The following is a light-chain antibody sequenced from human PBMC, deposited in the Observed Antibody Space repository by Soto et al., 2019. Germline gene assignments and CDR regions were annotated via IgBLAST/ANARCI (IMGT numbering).Light chain of an antibody. J-gene: IGKJ1*01. CDR1: QSVLYSSNHKNY. Sequence: DLVMTQSPDSLAVSLGERATINCKSSQSVLYSSNHKNYLAWYQQKPGQPPKLLIYWASTRESGVPDRFSGSGSGTDFTLTISSLQAEDVAVYYCQQYYSTLWTFGQGTKVEIK. CDR3: QQYYSTLWT. CDR2: WAS. V-gene: IGKV4-1*01.